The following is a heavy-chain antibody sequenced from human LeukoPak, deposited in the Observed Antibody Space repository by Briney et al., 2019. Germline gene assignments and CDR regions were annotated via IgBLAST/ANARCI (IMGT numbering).Heavy chain of an antibody. D-gene: IGHD2-15*01. V-gene: IGHV3-30*02. CDR2: IRYDGNGK. CDR1: GFTFSNYG. Sequence: GGSLRLSCAASGFTFSNYGMHWARQAPGKGLEWVTFIRYDGNGKYYADPVKGRFAISRDNSKNTLYLQMNSLRAEDTAVYYCARTADCSSGSCFSAYFDSWGQGTLVTVSS. J-gene: IGHJ4*02. CDR3: ARTADCSSGSCFSAYFDS.